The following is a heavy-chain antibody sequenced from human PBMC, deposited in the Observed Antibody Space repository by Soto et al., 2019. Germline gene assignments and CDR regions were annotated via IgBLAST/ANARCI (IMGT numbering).Heavy chain of an antibody. J-gene: IGHJ4*02. CDR3: APDIVLMVYAQVDY. CDR2: ISGSGGST. D-gene: IGHD2-8*01. CDR1: GFTFSSYA. V-gene: IGHV3-23*01. Sequence: GGSLRLSCAASGFTFSSYAMSWVRQAPGKGLEWVSAISGSGGSTYYADSVKGRFTISRDNSKNTLYLQMNSLRAEDTAVYYCAPDIVLMVYAQVDYWGQGTLVTVSS.